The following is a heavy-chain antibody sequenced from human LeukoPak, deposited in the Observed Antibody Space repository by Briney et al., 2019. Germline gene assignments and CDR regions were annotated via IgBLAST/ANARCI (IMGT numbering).Heavy chain of an antibody. CDR2: ISAYNGNT. D-gene: IGHD5-12*01. CDR3: ARDSRYDEGY. J-gene: IGHJ4*02. Sequence: ASVKVSCKASGYTFTGYYMHWVRQAPGQGLEWMGWISAYNGNTNYAQKFQGRVTMTTDTSTSTAYMELRSLRSDDTAVYYCARDSRYDEGYWGQGTLVTVSS. CDR1: GYTFTGYY. V-gene: IGHV1-18*04.